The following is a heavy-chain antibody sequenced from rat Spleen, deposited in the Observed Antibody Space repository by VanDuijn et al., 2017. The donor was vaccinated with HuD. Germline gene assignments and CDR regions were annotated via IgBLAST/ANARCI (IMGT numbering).Heavy chain of an antibody. CDR3: ARRHYGYTDYFDY. V-gene: IGHV5-7*01. Sequence: EVQLVESGGGLVQPGRSLKLSCVASGFTFSDYWMTWIRQAPKKGLEWVAIITYDGSSTYYRDSVKGRFTISRDDAKSTLSLQMDSLRSEDTATYYCARRHYGYTDYFDYWGQGVMVTVSS. CDR1: GFTFSDYW. J-gene: IGHJ2*01. D-gene: IGHD1-9*01. CDR2: ITYDGSST.